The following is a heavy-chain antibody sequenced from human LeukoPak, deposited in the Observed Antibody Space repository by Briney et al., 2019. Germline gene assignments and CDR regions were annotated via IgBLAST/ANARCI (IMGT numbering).Heavy chain of an antibody. D-gene: IGHD2-2*01. J-gene: IGHJ4*02. V-gene: IGHV3-48*04. CDR1: GFVFSDYG. CDR3: ARGSSTHGEYYFDY. CDR2: ITISGHTK. Sequence: PGGSLRLSCAASGFVFSDYGMNWVRQAPGKGLEWIADITISGHTKNYADSVKGRFTISRDNAKNSLYLQMNSLRAEDTAVYYCARGSSTHGEYYFDYWGQGTLVTVSS.